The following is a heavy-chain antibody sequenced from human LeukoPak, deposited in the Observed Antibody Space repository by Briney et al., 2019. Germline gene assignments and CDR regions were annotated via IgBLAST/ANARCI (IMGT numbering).Heavy chain of an antibody. CDR1: GGSISSSSYY. D-gene: IGHD6-6*01. CDR3: ARVPPSGSSVDY. V-gene: IGHV4-39*01. J-gene: IGHJ4*02. CDR2: IYYSGST. Sequence: PSETLSLTCTVSGGSISSSSYYWGWIRQPPGKGLEWIGSIYYSGSTYYNPSLKSRVTISVDTSKNQFSLKLSSVTAADTAVYYCARVPPSGSSVDYWGQGTLVTVSS.